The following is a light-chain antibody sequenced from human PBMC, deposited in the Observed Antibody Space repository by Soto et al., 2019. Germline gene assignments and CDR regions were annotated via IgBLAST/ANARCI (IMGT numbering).Light chain of an antibody. CDR1: QSVSSPS. Sequence: EIVLTQSPATLSLSPGERVTLSCGASQSVSSPSIAWYQHKPCLAPRLLVYGDSTRATGIRDRIGGSGSGTVVTLTISRVEPEDSAVYYCHHDGNSPPYSFGQGTKVEVK. J-gene: IGKJ2*03. CDR2: GDS. V-gene: IGKV3D-20*01. CDR3: HHDGNSPPYS.